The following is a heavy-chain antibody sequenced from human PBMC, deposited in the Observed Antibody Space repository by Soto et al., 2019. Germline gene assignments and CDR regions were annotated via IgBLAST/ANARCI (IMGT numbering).Heavy chain of an antibody. CDR2: ISSSSSYI. D-gene: IGHD3-22*01. Sequence: PGGSLRLSCADSGFTFSSYSINSVRQAPGNGLEWVSSISSSSSYIYYADSVKGRFTISRDNAKNSLYLQMKSLRAEDTAVYYCARAFISSGCSSHDAFDIWGQGTMVTVAS. CDR1: GFTFSSYS. J-gene: IGHJ3*02. CDR3: ARAFISSGCSSHDAFDI. V-gene: IGHV3-21*01.